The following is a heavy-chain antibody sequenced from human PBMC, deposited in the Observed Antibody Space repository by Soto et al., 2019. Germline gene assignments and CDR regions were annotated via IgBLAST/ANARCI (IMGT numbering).Heavy chain of an antibody. CDR2: LDWNGVSI. D-gene: IGHD5-12*01. V-gene: IGHV3-9*01. CDR1: GFSFDDYV. J-gene: IGHJ3*02. CDR3: AKDIARYSGYEGAYDI. Sequence: VQLVESGGGLVQPGRSLRLSCAASGFSFDDYVMHWVRQGPGKGLEWVSGLDWNGVSIGYADSVKGRFTISRDNAKNSLYLQMNSLRSEDTALYYCAKDIARYSGYEGAYDIWGQGTMVTVS.